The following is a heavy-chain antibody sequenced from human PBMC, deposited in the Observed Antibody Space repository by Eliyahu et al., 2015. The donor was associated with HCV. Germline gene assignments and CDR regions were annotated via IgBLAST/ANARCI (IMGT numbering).Heavy chain of an antibody. D-gene: IGHD6-19*01. Sequence: KFQGRVTMTRDTSTSTVYMELSSLRSEDTAVYYCAREDDSSGYFDYWGQGTLVTVSS. J-gene: IGHJ4*02. V-gene: IGHV1-46*01. CDR3: AREDDSSGYFDY.